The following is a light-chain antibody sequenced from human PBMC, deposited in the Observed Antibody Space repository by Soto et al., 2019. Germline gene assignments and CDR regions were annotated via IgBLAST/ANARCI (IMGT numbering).Light chain of an antibody. CDR3: SSYTSSSTLYV. V-gene: IGLV2-14*01. J-gene: IGLJ1*01. CDR1: SSDVGAYKY. Sequence: QSVLTQPASVSGSPGQSITISCTGTSSDVGAYKYVSWYQQHPGRAPKLMIYEVSNRPSGVSNRFSASKSGNTASLTISGLQAEDEADYYCSSYTSSSTLYVFGTGTKVTVL. CDR2: EVS.